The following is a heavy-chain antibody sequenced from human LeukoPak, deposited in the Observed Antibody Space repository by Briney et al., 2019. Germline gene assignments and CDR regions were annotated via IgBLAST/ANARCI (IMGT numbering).Heavy chain of an antibody. V-gene: IGHV1-24*01. CDR2: FDPEDGET. Sequence: ASVTVSCTVSGYTLTELSMHWVRQAPGKGLEWMGGFDPEDGETIYAQKFQGRVTMTEDTSTDTAYMELSSLRSEDTAVYYCATDLVNRATGTTASFGYWGQGTLVTVSS. CDR3: ATDLVNRATGTTASFGY. CDR1: GYTLTELS. D-gene: IGHD1-1*01. J-gene: IGHJ4*02.